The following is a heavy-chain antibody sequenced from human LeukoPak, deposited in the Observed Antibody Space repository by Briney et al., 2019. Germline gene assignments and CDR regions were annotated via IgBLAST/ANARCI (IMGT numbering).Heavy chain of an antibody. CDR2: INFDGSST. J-gene: IGHJ5*02. CDR3: ARGITGMYYYDP. CDR1: GFTFSSHW. D-gene: IGHD3-10*01. V-gene: IGHV3-74*01. Sequence: PGGSLRLSCTASGFTFSSHWMHWVRQAPGKGLVWVSRINFDGSSTNYADSVKGRFTISRDNAKDTLYLQINSLRAEDTAVYYCARGITGMYYYDPWGQGTLVIVSS.